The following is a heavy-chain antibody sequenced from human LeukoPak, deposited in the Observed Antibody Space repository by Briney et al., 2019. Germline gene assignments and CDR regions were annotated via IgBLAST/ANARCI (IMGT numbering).Heavy chain of an antibody. CDR1: GYTLTELP. Sequence: GASVKVSCKVSGYTLTELPMHWVRQAPGKGLEWMGGFDPEDGETIYAQKFQGRVTMTEDASTDTAYLELSSLRSEDTAVYYCARVDSGGYGWYDAFDFWGQGTMVTVSS. CDR3: ARVDSGGYGWYDAFDF. CDR2: FDPEDGET. J-gene: IGHJ3*01. D-gene: IGHD1-26*01. V-gene: IGHV1-24*01.